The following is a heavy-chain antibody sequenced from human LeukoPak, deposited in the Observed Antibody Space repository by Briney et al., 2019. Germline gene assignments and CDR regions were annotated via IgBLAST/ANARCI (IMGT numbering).Heavy chain of an antibody. CDR3: AKEISWSGGIFDY. Sequence: GRSLRLSCAASGFTFDDYAMHWVRQAPGKGLEWVSGISWNSGSIDYADSVKGRFTISRDNAKNSLYLQMNSLRAEDTALYYCAKEISWSGGIFDYWGQGTLVTVSS. CDR1: GFTFDDYA. V-gene: IGHV3-9*01. D-gene: IGHD3-3*01. CDR2: ISWNSGSI. J-gene: IGHJ4*02.